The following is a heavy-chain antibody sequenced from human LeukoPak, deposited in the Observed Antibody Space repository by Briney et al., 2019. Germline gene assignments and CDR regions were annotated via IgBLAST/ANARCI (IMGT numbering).Heavy chain of an antibody. J-gene: IGHJ5*02. D-gene: IGHD2-15*01. CDR3: ARVPCSGGSCYLIDP. Sequence: SETLSLTCTVSGGSISSYYWSWIRQPAGKGLEWIGRIYTSGSTNYNPSLTSRVTMSVDTSKNQFSLKLSSVTAADRAVCYCARVPCSGGSCYLIDPWGQGTLVTVSS. CDR1: GGSISSYY. CDR2: IYTSGST. V-gene: IGHV4-4*07.